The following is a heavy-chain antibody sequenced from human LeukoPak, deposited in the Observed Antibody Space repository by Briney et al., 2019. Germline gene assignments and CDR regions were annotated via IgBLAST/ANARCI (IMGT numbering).Heavy chain of an antibody. CDR1: GYSFTSYW. CDR3: ARAYGYCSSTSCYLYYYYYMDV. Sequence: GESLQISCKGSGYSFTSYWIGWVRQLPGKGLEWMGIIYPGDSDTRYSPSFQGQVTISADKSISTAYLQWSSLKASDTAMYYCARAYGYCSSTSCYLYYYYYMDVWGKGTTVTVSS. J-gene: IGHJ6*03. V-gene: IGHV5-51*01. D-gene: IGHD2-2*01. CDR2: IYPGDSDT.